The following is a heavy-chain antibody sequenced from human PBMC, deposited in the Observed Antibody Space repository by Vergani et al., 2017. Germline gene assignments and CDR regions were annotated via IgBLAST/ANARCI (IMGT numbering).Heavy chain of an antibody. CDR3: ARPRRDGYNYCYYYGMDV. V-gene: IGHV1-69*12. CDR2: IIPIFGTA. CDR1: GGTFSSYA. J-gene: IGHJ6*02. D-gene: IGHD5-24*01. Sequence: QVQLVQSGAEVKKPGSSVKVSCKASGGTFSSYAISWVRQAPGQGLEWMGGIIPIFGTANYAQKFQGRVTITADESTSTAYMELSSLRSEDTAVYYCARPRRDGYNYCYYYGMDVWGQGTTVTVSS.